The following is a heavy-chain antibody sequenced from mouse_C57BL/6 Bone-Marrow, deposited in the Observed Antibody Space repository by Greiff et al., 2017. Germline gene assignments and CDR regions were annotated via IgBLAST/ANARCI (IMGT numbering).Heavy chain of an antibody. CDR1: GYSFTGYF. Sequence: VQLKESGPELVKPGDSVKISCKASGYSFTGYFMNWVMQSHGKRLEWIGRINPYNGDTFYNQKFKGKATLTVDKSSSTAHMELRSLTSEDSAVYYCASSYYGYEYFGYWGQGTTLTVSS. J-gene: IGHJ2*01. CDR3: ASSYYGYEYFGY. CDR2: INPYNGDT. V-gene: IGHV1-20*01. D-gene: IGHD2-9*01.